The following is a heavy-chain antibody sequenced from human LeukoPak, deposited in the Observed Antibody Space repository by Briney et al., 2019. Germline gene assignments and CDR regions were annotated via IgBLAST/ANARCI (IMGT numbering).Heavy chain of an antibody. V-gene: IGHV3-21*04. CDR1: GFTFSSYS. Sequence: GGSLRLSCAASGFTFSSYSMTWVRQAPGKGLEWVSSISSSSSYIYYADSVKGRFTISRDNSKNTLYLQMNSLRAEDTAVYYCAKDRLGTAIMGTLDYWGQGTLVTVSS. CDR2: ISSSSSYI. D-gene: IGHD5-18*01. J-gene: IGHJ4*02. CDR3: AKDRLGTAIMGTLDY.